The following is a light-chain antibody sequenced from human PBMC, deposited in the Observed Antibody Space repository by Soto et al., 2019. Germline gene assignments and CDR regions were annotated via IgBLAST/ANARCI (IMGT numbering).Light chain of an antibody. Sequence: EIVFKKSPGTLSLSPGKRATLSCRASQSVSSSYLAWYQQKPGQAPRLLIYGASSRATGIPDRFSGSGSGTDFTLTICRLEPEDFPVYYCQQYGSSWRLGQGTKVDI. V-gene: IGKV3-20*01. CDR1: QSVSSSY. J-gene: IGKJ1*01. CDR2: GAS. CDR3: QQYGSSWR.